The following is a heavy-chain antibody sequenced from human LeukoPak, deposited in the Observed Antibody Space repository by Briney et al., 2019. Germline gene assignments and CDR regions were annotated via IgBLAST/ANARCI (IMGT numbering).Heavy chain of an antibody. CDR3: AKRGVVIRVILVGFHKEAYYFDS. D-gene: IGHD3-22*01. CDR1: GLTLSNYG. V-gene: IGHV3-23*01. CDR2: ISDTGGRT. Sequence: RGSLRLSCAVSGLTLSNYGMTWVRQAPGKGLEWVAGISDTGGRTNYADSVKGRFTISRDNPKNTLYLQMNSLRAEDTAVYFCAKRGVVIRVILVGFHKEAYYFDSWGQGALVTVSS. J-gene: IGHJ4*02.